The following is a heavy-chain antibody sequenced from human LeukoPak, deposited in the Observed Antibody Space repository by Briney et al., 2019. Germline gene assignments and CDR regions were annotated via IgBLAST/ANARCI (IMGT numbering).Heavy chain of an antibody. Sequence: ASVKVSCKASGYTFTSYDINWVRQVTGQGLEWMGWMNPNSGNTGYAQKFQGRVNITRNTSLSTANMELRRLRSQDTAVYYCARAALASCPAGYWGQGTLVTVSS. CDR1: GYTFTSYD. CDR3: ARAALASCPAGY. CDR2: MNPNSGNT. J-gene: IGHJ4*02. V-gene: IGHV1-8*01.